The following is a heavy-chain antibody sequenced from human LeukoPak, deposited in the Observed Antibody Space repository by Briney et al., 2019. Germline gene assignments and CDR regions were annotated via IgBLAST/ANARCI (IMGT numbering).Heavy chain of an antibody. D-gene: IGHD5-24*01. CDR3: ASRHSNYPGFDY. CDR2: ISRTSRTI. CDR1: GLTFSPYS. Sequence: SGGSLRLSCAASGLTFSPYSMNWVRQAPGKGLEWVSYISRTSRTIYYADSVEGRFTISRDNAKNSLYLQMNSLRSEDTAVYYCASRHSNYPGFDYWGQGTLVTVSS. V-gene: IGHV3-48*04. J-gene: IGHJ4*02.